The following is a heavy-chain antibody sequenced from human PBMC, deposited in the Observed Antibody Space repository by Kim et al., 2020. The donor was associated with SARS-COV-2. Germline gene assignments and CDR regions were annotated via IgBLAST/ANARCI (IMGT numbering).Heavy chain of an antibody. J-gene: IGHJ5*02. D-gene: IGHD3-16*01. Sequence: YYAASGKGRFPISRDNSKNTLYLQMNSLRAEDTAVYYCAKRHGSGGWFDPWGQGTLVTVSS. V-gene: IGHV3-33*06. CDR3: AKRHGSGGWFDP.